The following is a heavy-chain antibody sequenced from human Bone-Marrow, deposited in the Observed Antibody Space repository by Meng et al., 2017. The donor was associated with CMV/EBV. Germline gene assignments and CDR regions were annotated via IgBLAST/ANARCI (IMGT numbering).Heavy chain of an antibody. V-gene: IGHV4-34*01. J-gene: IGHJ5*02. CDR3: AERSTVTILGGVNDWFGP. CDR1: AFSGYY. Sequence: AFSGYYWSWIRQPPGKGLEWIGEVNHSGRANYNPSLKSRVTISADTSKNQFSLKLSSVTAADTAVYYCAERSTVTILGGVNDWFGPWGQGTLVTVSS. CDR2: VNHSGRA. D-gene: IGHD3-3*01.